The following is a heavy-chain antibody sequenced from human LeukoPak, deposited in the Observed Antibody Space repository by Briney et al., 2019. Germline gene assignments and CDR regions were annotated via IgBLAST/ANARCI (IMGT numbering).Heavy chain of an antibody. CDR1: GGSISSSSYY. CDR2: IYYSGST. J-gene: IGHJ5*02. Sequence: PSETLSLTCTVSGGSISSSSYYWGWIRQPPGKGLEWIGSIYYSGSTYYNPSLKSRVTISVDTSKNQFSPKLSSVTAADTAVYYCARYIVVVPAARNWFDPWGQGTLVTVSS. D-gene: IGHD2-2*01. CDR3: ARYIVVVPAARNWFDP. V-gene: IGHV4-39*07.